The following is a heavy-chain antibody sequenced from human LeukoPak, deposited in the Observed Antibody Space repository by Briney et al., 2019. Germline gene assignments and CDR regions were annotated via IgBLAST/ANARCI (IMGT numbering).Heavy chain of an antibody. CDR2: INPSGGST. CDR1: GYTFTSYY. D-gene: IGHD6-6*01. V-gene: IGHV1-46*01. J-gene: IGHJ4*02. CDR3: ARVGAAPVNE. Sequence: VASVKVSCKASGYTFTSYYMHWVRQAPGQGLEWMGIINPSGGSTSYAQKFQGRVTMTTDTSTSTAYMELRSLRSDDTAVYYCARVGAAPVNEWGQGTLVTVSS.